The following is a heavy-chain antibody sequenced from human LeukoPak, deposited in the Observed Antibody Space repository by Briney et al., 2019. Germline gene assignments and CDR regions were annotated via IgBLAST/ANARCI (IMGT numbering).Heavy chain of an antibody. D-gene: IGHD3-22*01. CDR2: ISGYNGNT. V-gene: IGHV1-18*01. J-gene: IGHJ4*02. Sequence: ASVKVSCKASGGTFSSYAISWVRQAPGQGLEWMGRISGYNGNTNSAQKLQGRVSMTTDTSTSTAYVELRSLRSDDTAVYYCASTLDYYDSSGYYYPHFDYWGQGTLVTVSS. CDR1: GGTFSSYA. CDR3: ASTLDYYDSSGYYYPHFDY.